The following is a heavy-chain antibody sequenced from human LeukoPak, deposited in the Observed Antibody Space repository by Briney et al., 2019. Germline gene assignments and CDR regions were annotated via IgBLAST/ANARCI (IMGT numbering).Heavy chain of an antibody. Sequence: GGSLRLSCAASGFTFSSYAMHWVRQAPGKGLEWVAFIRYDGSTKYYADSVKGRFTISRDNAKNSLYLQMNSLRAEDTAVYYCARDNWNDGVFDYWGQGTLVTVSS. V-gene: IGHV3-30*02. J-gene: IGHJ4*02. CDR1: GFTFSSYA. CDR2: IRYDGSTK. D-gene: IGHD1-20*01. CDR3: ARDNWNDGVFDY.